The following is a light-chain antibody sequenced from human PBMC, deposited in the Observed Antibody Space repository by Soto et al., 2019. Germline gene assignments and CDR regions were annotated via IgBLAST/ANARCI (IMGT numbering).Light chain of an antibody. CDR1: SSNIGAGYD. CDR2: GNS. V-gene: IGLV1-40*01. J-gene: IGLJ3*02. Sequence: QSVLTKPPSVYGAPGQRVNISCTGSSSNIGAGYDVHWYQQLPGTAPKLLIYGNSNRPSGVTDRFSGSKSGTSASLAITGLQAEDEADYYCQSYDSSLSALFGGGTKLTVL. CDR3: QSYDSSLSAL.